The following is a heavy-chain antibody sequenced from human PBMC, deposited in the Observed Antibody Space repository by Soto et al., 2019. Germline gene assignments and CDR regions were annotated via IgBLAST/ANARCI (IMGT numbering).Heavy chain of an antibody. J-gene: IGHJ6*02. CDR3: ARDMVYYYDSSGYYYDYYGMDV. D-gene: IGHD3-22*01. CDR2: IYYSGST. V-gene: IGHV4-31*03. CDR1: GGSISSGGYY. Sequence: SETLSLTCTVSGGSISSGGYYWSWIRQHPGKGLEWIGYIYYSGSTYYNPSLKSRVTISVDTSKNQFSLKLSSVTAADTAVYYCARDMVYYYDSSGYYYDYYGMDVWGQGTTVTVSS.